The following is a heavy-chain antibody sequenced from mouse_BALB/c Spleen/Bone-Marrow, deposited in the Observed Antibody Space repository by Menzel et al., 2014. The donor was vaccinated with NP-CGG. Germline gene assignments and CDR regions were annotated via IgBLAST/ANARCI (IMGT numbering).Heavy chain of an antibody. CDR3: ARDYGSRIYAMDY. CDR1: GYTFTDYA. J-gene: IGHJ4*01. D-gene: IGHD1-1*01. V-gene: IGHV1-67*01. Sequence: QVQLKESGPELVRPGVSVKISCKGSGYTFTDYAMHWVKQSHAKSLEWIGVISTCSGNTNYNQKFKGKATMTVDKSSSTAYMELARLTSEDSAIYYCARDYGSRIYAMDYWGQGTSVTVSS. CDR2: ISTCSGNT.